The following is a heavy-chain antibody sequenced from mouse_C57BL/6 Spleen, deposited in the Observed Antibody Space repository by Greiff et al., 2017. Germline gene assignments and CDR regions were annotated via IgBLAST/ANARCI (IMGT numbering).Heavy chain of an antibody. CDR3: ARKGDGNYEYYYAMDY. CDR2: IWTGGGT. V-gene: IGHV2-9-1*01. CDR1: GFSLTSYA. Sequence: VKLVESGPGLVAPSQSLSITCTVSGFSLTSYAISWVRQPPGKGLEWLGVIWTGGGTNNNSAHKSRLSISKDNSKSQVFLKMNSLQTDDTARYYCARKGDGNYEYYYAMDYWGQGTSVTVSS. J-gene: IGHJ4*01. D-gene: IGHD2-1*01.